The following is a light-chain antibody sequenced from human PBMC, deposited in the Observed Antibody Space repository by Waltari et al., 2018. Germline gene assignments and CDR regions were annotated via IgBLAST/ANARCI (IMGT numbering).Light chain of an antibody. CDR1: SGHSTYA. V-gene: IGLV4-69*01. J-gene: IGLJ3*02. CDR3: QTWGTGIRV. CDR2: VNSDGSH. Sequence: QLVVTQSPSASASLGASVKLTCTLSSGHSTYAVAWHQQPPEKGPRYLMIVNSDGSHTKGAGIPDRFSGSSSGAERYLTISSLQSEDEADYYCQTWGTGIRVFGGGTKLTVL.